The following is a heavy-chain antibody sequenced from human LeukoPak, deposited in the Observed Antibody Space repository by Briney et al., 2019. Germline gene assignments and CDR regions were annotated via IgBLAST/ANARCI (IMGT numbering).Heavy chain of an antibody. CDR2: ISWDGGST. CDR3: AKDRNYYYYHMDV. CDR1: GFTFDDYA. D-gene: IGHD1-14*01. J-gene: IGHJ6*03. Sequence: GGSLRLSCAASGFTFDDYAMHWVRQAPGKGLEWVSLISWDGGSTYYADSVKGRFTISRDNSKNSLYLQMNSLRAEDTALYYCAKDRNYYYYHMDVWGKGTTVTVSS. V-gene: IGHV3-43D*03.